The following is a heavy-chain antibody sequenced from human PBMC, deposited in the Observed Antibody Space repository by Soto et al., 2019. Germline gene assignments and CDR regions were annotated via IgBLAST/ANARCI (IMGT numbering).Heavy chain of an antibody. J-gene: IGHJ1*01. CDR2: IYYDGTT. V-gene: IGHV4-39*01. CDR1: GDSIGSSGYY. Sequence: SETLSLTCTVSGDSIGSSGYYWVWVRRPPGKGLEWVGTIYYDGTTYYNPSLKTRLTMSVDTSKNQFSLKLSSVLAADTAFYSCERSYDTSQRPYFHYWGQGTLVTVSS. D-gene: IGHD3-22*01. CDR3: ERSYDTSQRPYFHY.